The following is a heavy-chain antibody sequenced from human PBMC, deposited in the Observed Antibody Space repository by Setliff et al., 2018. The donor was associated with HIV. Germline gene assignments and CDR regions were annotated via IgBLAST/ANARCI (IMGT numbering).Heavy chain of an antibody. Sequence: SETLSLTCTVSGDSITSGHYYWGWIRQTPGKGLEWIGSIYHSGTTYYNPSLKSRVTMSVDTSTSRLSLKVHSVTAADTAVYYCARHRGVRYNSGWYGIAWFDPWGQGTLVTVSS. J-gene: IGHJ5*02. CDR3: ARHRGVRYNSGWYGIAWFDP. CDR1: GDSITSGHYY. CDR2: IYHSGTT. V-gene: IGHV4-39*01. D-gene: IGHD6-19*01.